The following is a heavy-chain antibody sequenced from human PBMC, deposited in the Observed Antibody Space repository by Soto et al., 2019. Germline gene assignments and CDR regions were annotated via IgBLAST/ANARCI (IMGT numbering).Heavy chain of an antibody. V-gene: IGHV4-59*01. CDR2: INYSGST. Sequence: QVQLQESGPGLVKPSETLSLTCTVSGGSISSYYWSWIRQHPGKGLEWIGYINYSGSTNYNPSLNSGVTISVDTSKNQFSLKLRSVTAADAAVYYCARGEYSYGYWYAFDIWGQGTMVTVSS. CDR3: ARGEYSYGYWYAFDI. D-gene: IGHD5-18*01. J-gene: IGHJ3*02. CDR1: GGSISSYY.